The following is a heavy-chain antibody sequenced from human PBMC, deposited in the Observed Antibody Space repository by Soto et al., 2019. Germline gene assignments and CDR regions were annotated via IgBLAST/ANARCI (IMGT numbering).Heavy chain of an antibody. V-gene: IGHV1-69*01. CDR3: SSSVYCSTTRCYYYYGLDV. D-gene: IGHD2-2*01. CDR2: IIPIFGTE. J-gene: IGHJ6*02. CDR1: GCTCSSHS. Sequence: QVQLVQSGAEVEKPGSSVKVSCKVSGCTCSSHSINWVRQAPGQGPEWMGGIIPIFGTENYAQKFQGRVTITADASTSTAYMELSSLTSEDTALYYCSSSVYCSTTRCYYYYGLDVCGQGTRVIVSS.